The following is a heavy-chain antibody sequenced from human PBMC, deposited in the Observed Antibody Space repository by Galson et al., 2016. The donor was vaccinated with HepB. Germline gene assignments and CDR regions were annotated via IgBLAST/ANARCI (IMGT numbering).Heavy chain of an antibody. CDR3: ARVRIYYDSSGYKHYFDY. CDR2: IYYSGST. D-gene: IGHD3-22*01. Sequence: ETLSLTCTVSGGSISSYYWSWIRQPPGKGLEWIGYIYYSGSTNYNPSLKSRVTISVDTSKNQFSLKLSSVTAADTAVYYCARVRIYYDSSGYKHYFDYWGQGTLVTVSS. CDR1: GGSISSYY. V-gene: IGHV4-59*01. J-gene: IGHJ4*02.